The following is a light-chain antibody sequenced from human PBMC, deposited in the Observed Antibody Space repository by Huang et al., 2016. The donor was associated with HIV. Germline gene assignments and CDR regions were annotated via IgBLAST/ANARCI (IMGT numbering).Light chain of an antibody. CDR2: DAS. J-gene: IGKJ3*01. V-gene: IGKV3-11*01. Sequence: EIVLTQSPATLSLSPGERATLPCRARQSVSSYLAWYQQKPGQAPRLLLYDASNRATGSPAGCCGRGSGTDFTLTISSLEPEDFAVYYCQQRSNWSFAFGPGTKVDIK. CDR3: QQRSNWSFA. CDR1: QSVSSY.